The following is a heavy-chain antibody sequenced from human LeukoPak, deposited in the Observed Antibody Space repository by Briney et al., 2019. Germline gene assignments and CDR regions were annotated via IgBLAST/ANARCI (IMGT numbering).Heavy chain of an antibody. CDR3: ARCHSSSWYGDYFDY. CDR2: IYYSGST. J-gene: IGHJ4*02. V-gene: IGHV4-39*01. CDR1: GGSISSSSYY. Sequence: IPSETLSLTCTVSGGSISSSSYYWGWIRQPPGKGLEGIGSIYYSGSTYYNPSLNSRVTISVDTSKNQFSLKLSSVTAADTAVYYCARCHSSSWYGDYFDYWGQGTLVTVSS. D-gene: IGHD6-13*01.